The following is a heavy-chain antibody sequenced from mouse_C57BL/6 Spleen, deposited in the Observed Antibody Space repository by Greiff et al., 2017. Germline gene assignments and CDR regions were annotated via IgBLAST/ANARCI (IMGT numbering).Heavy chain of an antibody. CDR1: GFTFSSYA. Sequence: EVKLVESGGGLVKPGGSLKLSCAASGFTFSSYAMSWVRQTPEKRLEWVATISDGGSYTYYPDNVKGRFTISRDNAKNNLYLQMSHLKSEDTAMYYCARDRGITTVGDYYFDYWGQGTTLTVSS. V-gene: IGHV5-4*01. CDR2: ISDGGSYT. J-gene: IGHJ2*01. D-gene: IGHD1-1*01. CDR3: ARDRGITTVGDYYFDY.